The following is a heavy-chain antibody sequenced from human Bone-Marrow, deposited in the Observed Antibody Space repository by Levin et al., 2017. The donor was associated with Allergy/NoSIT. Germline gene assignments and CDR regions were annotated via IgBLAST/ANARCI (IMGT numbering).Heavy chain of an antibody. V-gene: IGHV3-7*04. CDR1: GFTFSSYW. Sequence: GGSLRLSCAASGFTFSSYWMSWVRQAPGKGLEWVANIKQDGSEKYYVDSVKGRFTISRDNAKNSLYLQMNSLRAEDTAVYYCARAIHGIAVAGTFDYWGQGTLVTVSS. CDR2: IKQDGSEK. D-gene: IGHD6-19*01. J-gene: IGHJ4*02. CDR3: ARAIHGIAVAGTFDY.